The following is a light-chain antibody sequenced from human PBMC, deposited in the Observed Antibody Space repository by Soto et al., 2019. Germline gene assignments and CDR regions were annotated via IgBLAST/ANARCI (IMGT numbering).Light chain of an antibody. CDR3: QQYGSSPPLT. V-gene: IGKV3-20*01. CDR2: GAS. J-gene: IGKJ4*01. Sequence: EIVLTQSPGTLSLSPGERATLSCRASQSVSSSHLAWYQQKPGQAPRLLIYGASSRATGIPDRFSGSGSGTDFTLTISRLEPEDFVVYYCQQYGSSPPLTFGGGIKVDIK. CDR1: QSVSSSH.